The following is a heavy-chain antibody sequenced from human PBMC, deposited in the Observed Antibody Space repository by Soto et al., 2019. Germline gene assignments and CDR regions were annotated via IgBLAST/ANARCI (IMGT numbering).Heavy chain of an antibody. J-gene: IGHJ6*02. CDR1: GFTFRDYY. D-gene: IGHD1-20*01. Sequence: PGGSLRLSCAASGFTFRDYYMTWIRQAPGKGLEWLSYISSSGSTIYYADSVKGRFTISRDNAKNSLFLQMNSLGAEDTAVYYCARLVTATRNYYYGMDVWGQGTTVTVSS. CDR3: ARLVTATRNYYYGMDV. CDR2: ISSSGSTI. V-gene: IGHV3-11*01.